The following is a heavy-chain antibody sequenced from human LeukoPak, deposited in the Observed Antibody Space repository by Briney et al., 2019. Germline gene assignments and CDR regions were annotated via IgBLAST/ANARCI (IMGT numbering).Heavy chain of an antibody. CDR2: ISDEGHQK. Sequence: GGSLRLSCAASGFTFSDYAMHWVRQGPGKGLEWVAVISDEGHQKYYGDSVKGRFTISRDNPKNTLYLQMNSLRAEDTAVYYCAKDGGIWGQGTMVTVSS. CDR1: GFTFSDYA. D-gene: IGHD3-3*01. J-gene: IGHJ3*02. V-gene: IGHV3-30-3*01. CDR3: AKDGGI.